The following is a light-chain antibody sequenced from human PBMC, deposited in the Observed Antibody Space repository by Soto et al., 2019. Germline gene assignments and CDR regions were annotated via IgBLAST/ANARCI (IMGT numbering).Light chain of an antibody. CDR1: ISDIDGYDY. CDR3: SSYTSRNTVV. Sequence: QSALTQPASVSGSPGQSITMSCTGAISDIDGYDYVSWYQRHPGEAPKLLIYDVTNRPSGVSNRFSASKSGNTASLTISGLQAEDEADYFCSSYTSRNTVVFGGGTKLTVL. V-gene: IGLV2-14*01. J-gene: IGLJ3*02. CDR2: DVT.